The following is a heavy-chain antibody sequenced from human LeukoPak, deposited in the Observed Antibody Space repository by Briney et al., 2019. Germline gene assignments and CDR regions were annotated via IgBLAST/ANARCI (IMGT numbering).Heavy chain of an antibody. V-gene: IGHV4-34*01. CDR2: INHSGST. CDR1: GGSFSGYY. D-gene: IGHD3-3*01. Sequence: SETLSLTCAVYGGSFSGYYWSWLRQPPGKGLEWIGEINHSGSTNYNPPLKSRVTISVDTSKNQFSLKLSSVTAADTAVYYCARGPEYDFWSGSNWFDPWGQGTLVTVSS. CDR3: ARGPEYDFWSGSNWFDP. J-gene: IGHJ5*02.